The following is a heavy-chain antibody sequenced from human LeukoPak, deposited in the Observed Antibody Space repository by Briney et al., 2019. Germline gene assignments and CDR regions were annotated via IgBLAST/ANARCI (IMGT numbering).Heavy chain of an antibody. J-gene: IGHJ4*02. CDR1: GGSLSSYY. V-gene: IGHV4-59*01. CDR2: IFYSGNT. CDR3: ARSGTLTGYHY. D-gene: IGHD3-9*01. Sequence: SETLSLPCTVSGGSLSSYYWTWIRQPPGKGLEWIGYIFYSGNTNYNPSLKSRVTMSVDKSKNQFSLKLNSVTAADTAVYYCARSGTLTGYHYWGQGALVTVSS.